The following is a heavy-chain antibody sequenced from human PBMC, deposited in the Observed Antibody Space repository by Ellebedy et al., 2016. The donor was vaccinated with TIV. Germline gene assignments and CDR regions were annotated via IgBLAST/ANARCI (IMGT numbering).Heavy chain of an antibody. D-gene: IGHD3-3*02. V-gene: IGHV3-23*01. Sequence: GGSLRLSXEASGGTISSYAMSWLRQAPGKGLEWVSVFGGRSTTTYYADSVKGRFTISRDNSKNTLFLQMNSLRGDDTARYYCAKISPTHRGAFDIWGQGTMVTVSS. CDR2: FGGRSTTT. J-gene: IGHJ3*02. CDR3: AKISPTHRGAFDI. CDR1: GGTISSYA.